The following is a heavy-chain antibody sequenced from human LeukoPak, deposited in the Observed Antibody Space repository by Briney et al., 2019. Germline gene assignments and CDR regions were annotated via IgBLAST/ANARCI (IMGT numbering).Heavy chain of an antibody. CDR2: IIPIFGTA. D-gene: IGHD3-3*01. J-gene: IGHJ6*02. Sequence: SVKVSCKASGGTFSSYAISWVRQAPGQGLEWMGGIIPIFGTANYAQKFQGRVTITADESTSTAYMELSSLRSEDTAVYYCARGSDDFWSGYPSDYYYGMDVWGQGTTVTVSS. CDR3: ARGSDDFWSGYPSDYYYGMDV. CDR1: GGTFSSYA. V-gene: IGHV1-69*13.